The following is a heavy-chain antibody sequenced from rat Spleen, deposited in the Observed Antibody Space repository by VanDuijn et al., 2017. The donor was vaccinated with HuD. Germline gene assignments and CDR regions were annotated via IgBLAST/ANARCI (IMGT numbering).Heavy chain of an antibody. CDR2: ISYDGSTT. CDR3: VRQGYLRDWYFDF. V-gene: IGHV5-7*01. CDR1: GFTFSDYN. J-gene: IGHJ1*01. Sequence: EVQLVESDGGLVQPGRSLKLSCAASGFTFSDYNMAWVRQAPKKGLEWVATISYDGSTTYYRDSLKGRFTISRDNAKSPLYLEMDSLRSEDMATYYCVRQGYLRDWYFDFWGPGTMVTVSS. D-gene: IGHD2-5*01.